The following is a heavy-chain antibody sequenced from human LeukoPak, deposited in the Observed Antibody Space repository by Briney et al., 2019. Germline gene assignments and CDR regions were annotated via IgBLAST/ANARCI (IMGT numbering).Heavy chain of an antibody. V-gene: IGHV3-23*01. Sequence: TGGSLRLPWAPSGFPFSSLAMSWVRKAPGRGLEGVSSFSGSGGSTYYADSVKGRFTISRDNSKNTVFLQMNSLRAEDTAMYYCARGGWTYGRYYYFDYWGQGSLVTVSS. CDR2: FSGSGGST. J-gene: IGHJ4*02. D-gene: IGHD1-26*01. CDR1: GFPFSSLA. CDR3: ARGGWTYGRYYYFDY.